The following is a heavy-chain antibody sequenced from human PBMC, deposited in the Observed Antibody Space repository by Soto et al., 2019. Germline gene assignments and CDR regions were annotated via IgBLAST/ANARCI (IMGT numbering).Heavy chain of an antibody. V-gene: IGHV5-51*01. D-gene: IGHD6-13*01. CDR3: ARPGYSSSWPHDAFDI. CDR1: GYSFTSYW. J-gene: IGHJ3*02. CDR2: IYPGDSDT. Sequence: PGESLKISCKGSGYSFTSYWIGWVRQMPGKGLEWMGIIYPGDSDTRYSPSFQGQVTISADKSISTAYLQWSSLKASDTAMYYCARPGYSSSWPHDAFDIWGQGTVVTVSS.